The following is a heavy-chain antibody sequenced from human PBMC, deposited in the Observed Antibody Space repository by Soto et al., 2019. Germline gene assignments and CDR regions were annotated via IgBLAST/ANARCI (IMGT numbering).Heavy chain of an antibody. J-gene: IGHJ5*02. Sequence: ASVKVSCKASGYSFTNNDVTWVRQATGQGLEWMGWMNPGSGDTGYAQKFQGRVTMTRDISIATAYMELSSLRSDDTAICYCARMATFGSLNWFDPWGQGTLVTVSS. V-gene: IGHV1-8*01. CDR3: ARMATFGSLNWFDP. D-gene: IGHD3-16*01. CDR2: MNPGSGDT. CDR1: GYSFTNND.